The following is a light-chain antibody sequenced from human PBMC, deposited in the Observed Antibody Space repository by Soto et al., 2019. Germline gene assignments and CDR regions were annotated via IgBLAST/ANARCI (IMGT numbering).Light chain of an antibody. J-gene: IGKJ2*01. V-gene: IGKV3-15*01. CDR1: QSVSTN. CDR3: QHYNDWPSNT. CDR2: GAS. Sequence: EIEMTQSPATLPVSPGERATLSCRASQSVSTNLAWYQQKPGQAPRLLIYGASTRAPGFPARFTGSGSGTEFTLTIKSLHSEDSAVYYCQHYNDWPSNTFGQGTKLEIK.